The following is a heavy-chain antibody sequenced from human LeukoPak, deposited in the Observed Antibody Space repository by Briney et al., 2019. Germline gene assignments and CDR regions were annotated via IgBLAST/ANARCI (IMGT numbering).Heavy chain of an antibody. V-gene: IGHV4-31*03. J-gene: IGHJ4*02. CDR3: ARDRDDPYYFDY. Sequence: SGTLSLTCTVSGGSITSGVYYWSWIRQHPGKGLEWIGNIYYSGSTYYNPSLKSRLTISVDTSKNQFSLKLSSVTAADTAVYYCARDRDDPYYFDYWGQGTLVTVSS. D-gene: IGHD1-1*01. CDR1: GGSITSGVYY. CDR2: IYYSGST.